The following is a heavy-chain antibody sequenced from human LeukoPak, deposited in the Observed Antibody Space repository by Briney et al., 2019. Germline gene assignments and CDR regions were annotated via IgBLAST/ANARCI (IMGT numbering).Heavy chain of an antibody. CDR1: GCSISSGGYY. CDR2: IYYSGST. V-gene: IGHV4-31*03. D-gene: IGHD3-16*01. Sequence: SQTLSPTCTFSGCSISSGGYYWSWIRQPPGKGPEWIGYIYYSGSTYYNPSLKSRVTISVDTSKNQFSLKLSSVTAADTAVYYCARANDYVWYFDYWGQGTLVTVSS. J-gene: IGHJ4*02. CDR3: ARANDYVWYFDY.